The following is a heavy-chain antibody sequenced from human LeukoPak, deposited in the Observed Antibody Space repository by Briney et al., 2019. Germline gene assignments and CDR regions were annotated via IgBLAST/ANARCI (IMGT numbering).Heavy chain of an antibody. CDR3: ARDLEPSGWYANFDY. Sequence: ASVKVSCKASGYTFTSYAMHWVRQAPGQRLEWMGWINAGNGNTKYSQKFQGRVTITRDTSASTAYTELSSLRSEDTAVYYCARDLEPSGWYANFDYWGQGTLVTVSS. V-gene: IGHV1-3*01. CDR2: INAGNGNT. CDR1: GYTFTSYA. D-gene: IGHD6-19*01. J-gene: IGHJ4*02.